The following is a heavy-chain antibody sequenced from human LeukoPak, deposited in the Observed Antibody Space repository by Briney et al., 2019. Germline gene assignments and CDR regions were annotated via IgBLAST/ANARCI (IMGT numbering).Heavy chain of an antibody. Sequence: PGGSLRLSCAASGFTFSSYAMSWVRQAPGKGLEWVSAISGSGGSTYYADSVKGRFTISRDNSKNTLYLQMNSLRAEDTAVYYCAKGVGATGYFHYGMDVWGEGTTVTVSS. D-gene: IGHD1-26*01. J-gene: IGHJ6*04. CDR2: ISGSGGST. CDR1: GFTFSSYA. CDR3: AKGVGATGYFHYGMDV. V-gene: IGHV3-23*01.